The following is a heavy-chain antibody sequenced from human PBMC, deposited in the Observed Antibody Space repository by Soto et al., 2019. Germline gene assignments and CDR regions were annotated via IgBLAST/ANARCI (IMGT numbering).Heavy chain of an antibody. CDR1: GFSFSVYT. CDR2: ISSSSSYI. J-gene: IGHJ4*02. V-gene: IGHV3-21*01. Sequence: GGSLRLSCAASGFSFSVYTMNWVRQAPGKGLEWVSSISSSSSYIYYADSLKGRFTISRDNAKNSVYLQMNSRRAEDTAVYYCARGIAARTPPDNWGQGTLFTVSS. CDR3: ARGIAARTPPDN. D-gene: IGHD6-6*01.